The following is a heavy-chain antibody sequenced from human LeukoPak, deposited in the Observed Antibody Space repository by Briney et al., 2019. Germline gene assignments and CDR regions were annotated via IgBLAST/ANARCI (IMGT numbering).Heavy chain of an antibody. Sequence: GGSLRLSCAASGFTFNIYSMIWVRQASGKGLEWVSVIYSGGSTYYADSVKGRFTISRDNSKNTLYLQMNSLRAEDTAVYYCARASPRQGFDYWGQGTLVTVSS. V-gene: IGHV3-53*01. J-gene: IGHJ4*02. CDR1: GFTFNIYS. CDR3: ARASPRQGFDY. CDR2: IYSGGST.